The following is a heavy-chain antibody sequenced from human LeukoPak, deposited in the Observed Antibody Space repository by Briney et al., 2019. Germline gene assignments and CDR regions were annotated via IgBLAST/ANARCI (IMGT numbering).Heavy chain of an antibody. CDR2: ISGSGAGT. J-gene: IGHJ4*02. D-gene: IGHD1-14*01. Sequence: GGSLRLSCAASGFTFSSYSMNWVRQAPGKGLEWVSSISGSGAGTYYADSVKGRFTISRDNSENTVYLQMNSLRAEDTAIYYCAKDWSGSAYFDYWGQGTLVTVSS. CDR3: AKDWSGSAYFDY. CDR1: GFTFSSYS. V-gene: IGHV3-23*01.